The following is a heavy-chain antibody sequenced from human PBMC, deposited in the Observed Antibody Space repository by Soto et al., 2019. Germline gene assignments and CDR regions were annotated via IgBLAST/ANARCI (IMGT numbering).Heavy chain of an antibody. V-gene: IGHV3-7*04. CDR1: GFTFSNHW. CDR3: ARDYEE. D-gene: IGHD3-16*01. Sequence: EVQLVESGEGLVQPGGSLRLSCAASGFTFSNHWMNWVRQAPGKGLEWVANINQDGSDKYYVDSVKGRFTVSRDNAEKSLYLQMNSLRAEDTAVYYCARDYEEWGQGTLVTVSS. CDR2: INQDGSDK. J-gene: IGHJ4*02.